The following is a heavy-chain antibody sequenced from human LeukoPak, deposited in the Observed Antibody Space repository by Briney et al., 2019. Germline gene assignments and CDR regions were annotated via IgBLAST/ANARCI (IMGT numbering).Heavy chain of an antibody. CDR3: ARAPEDSSSSRWYYYYYYMDV. Sequence: PSGTLSLTCAVSGGSISSSNWWSWVRQPPGKGLEWIGEIYHSGSTNYNPSLKSRVTISVDKSKNQFSLKLSSVTAADTAVYYCARAPEDSSSSRWYYYYYYMDVWGKGTTVTVSS. CDR1: GGSISSSNW. CDR2: IYHSGST. V-gene: IGHV4-4*02. D-gene: IGHD6-13*01. J-gene: IGHJ6*03.